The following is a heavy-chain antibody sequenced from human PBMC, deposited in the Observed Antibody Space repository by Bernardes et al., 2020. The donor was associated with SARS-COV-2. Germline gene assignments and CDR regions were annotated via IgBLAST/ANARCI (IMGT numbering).Heavy chain of an antibody. Sequence: GGSLRLSCAASGFTFRSYAMSWVRQAPGKGLEWVSAISGSGGSTYYADSVKGRFTISRDNSKNTLYLQMNSLRAEDTAVYYCAKHSIVVVVAATPSDAFDIWGQGTMVTVSS. V-gene: IGHV3-23*01. CDR1: GFTFRSYA. D-gene: IGHD2-15*01. CDR2: ISGSGGST. J-gene: IGHJ3*02. CDR3: AKHSIVVVVAATPSDAFDI.